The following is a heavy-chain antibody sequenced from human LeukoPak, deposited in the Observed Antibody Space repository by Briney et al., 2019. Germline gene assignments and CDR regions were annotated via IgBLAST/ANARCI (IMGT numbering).Heavy chain of an antibody. CDR2: LNPSGGST. Sequence: ASVKVSCKSSGYTFTSYYMRWVRQAPGQGLEWMGILNPSGGSTSYAQKFQGRVTMTRDTSTSTVYMELSSLRSEDTAVYYCARDGPRIAALGEDFDYWGQGTLVTVSS. CDR1: GYTFTSYY. D-gene: IGHD6-6*01. V-gene: IGHV1-46*01. CDR3: ARDGPRIAALGEDFDY. J-gene: IGHJ4*02.